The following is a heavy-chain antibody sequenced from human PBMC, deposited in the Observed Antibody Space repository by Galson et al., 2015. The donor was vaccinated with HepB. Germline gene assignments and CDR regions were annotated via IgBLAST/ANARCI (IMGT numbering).Heavy chain of an antibody. J-gene: IGHJ4*02. CDR1: GFTFSDYR. D-gene: IGHD2-8*02. CDR2: IRGKAHGYSI. V-gene: IGHV3-72*01. Sequence: SLRLSCAASGFTFSDYRMDWVRQAPGKGLEWVARIRGKAHGYSIEYGASVKGRFTISRDDSKNSLFLEMNSLTTEDTAVYYCARDNGMYCWDYWGQGNLVTVSS. CDR3: ARDNGMYCWDY.